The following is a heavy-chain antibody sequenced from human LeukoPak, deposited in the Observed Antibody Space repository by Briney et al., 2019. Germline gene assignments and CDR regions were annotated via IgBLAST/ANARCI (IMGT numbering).Heavy chain of an antibody. CDR1: GFTFSSYA. V-gene: IGHV3-23*01. D-gene: IGHD6-13*01. CDR2: ISGGGATT. J-gene: IGHJ4*02. Sequence: GGSLRLSCAASGFTFSSYAMSWVRQAPGKGLEWVSDISGGGATTFYADSVKGRFTISRDNSKNTLYLQLSSLRAEDTTVYYCAKSTGYSTTGRDFDSWGRGTLVTVSS. CDR3: AKSTGYSTTGRDFDS.